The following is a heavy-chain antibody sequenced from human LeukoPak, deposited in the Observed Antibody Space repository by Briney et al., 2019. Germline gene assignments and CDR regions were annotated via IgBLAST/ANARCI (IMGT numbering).Heavy chain of an antibody. D-gene: IGHD5-18*01. Sequence: ASVKVSCKASGYTFTSYGISWVRQAPGQGLEWMGWISAYNGNTNYAQKLQGRVTITADKSTSTAYMELSSLRSEDTAVYYCASGYSYGYNWFDPWGQETLVTVSS. J-gene: IGHJ5*02. V-gene: IGHV1-18*01. CDR2: ISAYNGNT. CDR3: ASGYSYGYNWFDP. CDR1: GYTFTSYG.